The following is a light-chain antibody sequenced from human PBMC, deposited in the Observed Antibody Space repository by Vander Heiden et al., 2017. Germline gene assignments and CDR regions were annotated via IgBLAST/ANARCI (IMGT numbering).Light chain of an antibody. J-gene: IGKJ3*01. CDR3: QQYNGYPRT. CDR2: DAS. Sequence: DMQMTQSPSTLSASVGDRVTITGRAGQTISRCLAWYQRKPGKAPNLLIYDASSLESGVPERFSGSGSGTEFTLTISSLQPDDFAIYYCQQYNGYPRTFGAGTKVDIK. V-gene: IGKV1-5*01. CDR1: QTISRC.